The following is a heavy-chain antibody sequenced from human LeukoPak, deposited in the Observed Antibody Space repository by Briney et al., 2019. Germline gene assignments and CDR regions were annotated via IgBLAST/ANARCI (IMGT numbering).Heavy chain of an antibody. CDR2: IWYDGSNK. D-gene: IGHD6-13*01. CDR3: ARAGYSSSWYIGY. CDR1: GFTFSSYG. V-gene: IGHV3-33*01. Sequence: GGSLRLSCAASGFTFSSYGMHWVRQAPGKGLEWVAVIWYDGSNKYYADSVKGRFTISRDNAKNSLYLQMNSLRAEDTAVYYCARAGYSSSWYIGYWGQGTLVTVSS. J-gene: IGHJ4*02.